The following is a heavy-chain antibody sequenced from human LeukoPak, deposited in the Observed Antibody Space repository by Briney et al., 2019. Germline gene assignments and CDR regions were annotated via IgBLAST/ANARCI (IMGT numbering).Heavy chain of an antibody. D-gene: IGHD3-16*02. V-gene: IGHV1-2*06. CDR3: ARRLGELSLYAFDI. CDR1: GYTFTGYY. J-gene: IGHJ3*02. Sequence: ASVKVSCKASGYTFTGYYMHWVRQAPGQGLEWMGRINPNRGGTNYAQKFQGRVTMTRDTSISTAYMELRRLRSDDTAVYYCARRLGELSLYAFDIWGQGTMVTVSS. CDR2: INPNRGGT.